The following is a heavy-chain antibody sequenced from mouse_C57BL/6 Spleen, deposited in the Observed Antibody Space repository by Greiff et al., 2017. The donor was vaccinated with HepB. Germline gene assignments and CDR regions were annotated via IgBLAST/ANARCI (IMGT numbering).Heavy chain of an antibody. CDR1: GYTFTSYW. CDR3: ARSRYEEAMDY. V-gene: IGHV1-61*01. D-gene: IGHD2-3*01. J-gene: IGHJ4*01. Sequence: QVQLQQPGAELVRPGSSVKLSCKASGYTFTSYWMDWVKQRPGQGLEWIGNIYPSDSETHYNQKFKDKATLTVDKSSSTAYMQLSSLTSEDSAVYYCARSRYEEAMDYWGQGTSVTVSS. CDR2: IYPSDSET.